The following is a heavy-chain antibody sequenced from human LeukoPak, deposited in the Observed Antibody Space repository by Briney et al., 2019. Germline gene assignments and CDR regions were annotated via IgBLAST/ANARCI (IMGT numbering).Heavy chain of an antibody. D-gene: IGHD1-26*01. Sequence: GGSLRLSCAASGFTLSSYSMNWVRQAPGKGLEWVSAISGSGGSTYYADSVKGRFTISRDNAKNSLYLQMNSLRAEDTAVYYCARDSHSGSYDYWGQGTLVTVSS. CDR3: ARDSHSGSYDY. CDR2: ISGSGGST. CDR1: GFTLSSYS. V-gene: IGHV3-21*01. J-gene: IGHJ4*02.